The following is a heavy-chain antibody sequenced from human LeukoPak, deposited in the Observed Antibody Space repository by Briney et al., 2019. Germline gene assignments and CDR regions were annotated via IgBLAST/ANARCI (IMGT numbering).Heavy chain of an antibody. CDR1: GYSISSDYY. J-gene: IGHJ4*02. V-gene: IGHV4-38-2*01. D-gene: IGHD6-13*01. Sequence: PSETLSLTCAVPGYSISSDYYWDWIRQPPGKGLEWIASIYHSRSTYYNPSLNSRVTISVDTPKNHFSLKLSSVTAADTAVYYCARRAAAGPFDYWGQGTLVTVSS. CDR3: ARRAAAGPFDY. CDR2: IYHSRST.